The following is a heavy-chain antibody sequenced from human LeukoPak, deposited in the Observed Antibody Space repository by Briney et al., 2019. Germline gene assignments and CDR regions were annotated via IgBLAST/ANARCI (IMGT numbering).Heavy chain of an antibody. Sequence: SETLSLTCAVSGGSISSSNWWSWVRQPPGKGLEWIGEIYHSGSTNYNPSLKSRVTISVDKSKNQFSLKLSSVTAADTAVYYCARGSSSVLYCYGSGSYHNWFDPWGQGTLVTVSS. V-gene: IGHV4-4*02. J-gene: IGHJ5*02. CDR1: GGSISSSNW. CDR3: ARGSSSVLYCYGSGSYHNWFDP. D-gene: IGHD3-10*01. CDR2: IYHSGST.